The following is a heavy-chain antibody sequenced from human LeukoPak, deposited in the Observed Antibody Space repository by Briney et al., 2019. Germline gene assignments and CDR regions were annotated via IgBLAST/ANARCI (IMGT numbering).Heavy chain of an antibody. CDR1: GGSISSYY. CDR3: ARGVEDKATPFDY. V-gene: IGHV4-59*01. CDR2: IYYSGST. J-gene: IGHJ4*02. Sequence: SETLSLTCTVSGGSISSYYWSWIRQPPGKGLEWIGYIYYSGSTNYNPSLKSRVTISVDTSKNQFSLKLSSVTAADTAVYYCARGVEDKATPFDYWGQGTLVTVSS. D-gene: IGHD5-12*01.